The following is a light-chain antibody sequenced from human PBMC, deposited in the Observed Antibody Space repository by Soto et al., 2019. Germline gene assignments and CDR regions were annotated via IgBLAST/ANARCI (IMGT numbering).Light chain of an antibody. J-gene: IGLJ3*02. Sequence: QSVLTQPPSASGSPGQSVTFSCTGTSSDIGDYNYVSWYQQHPGKAPKLMIYEVTKRPSGVPDRFSGSKSGNTASLTISGLQAEDEADYYCCSYAGTYTSWVFGGGTKVTVL. V-gene: IGLV2-8*01. CDR2: EVT. CDR3: CSYAGTYTSWV. CDR1: SSDIGDYNY.